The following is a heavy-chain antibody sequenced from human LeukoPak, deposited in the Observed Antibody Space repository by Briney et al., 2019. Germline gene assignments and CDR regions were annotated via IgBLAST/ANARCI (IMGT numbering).Heavy chain of an antibody. J-gene: IGHJ4*02. V-gene: IGHV3-7*01. Sequence: GGSLRLSCAASGFTFRNYCMSWVRQAPGKGLEWVANIKQDGSEKLYVDSVKGRFTISRDNAKNSLDLQMNSLRAEDTAVYYCAKNTESQVIFRDWGQGTLVTVSS. CDR3: AKNTESQVIFRD. D-gene: IGHD2-15*01. CDR2: IKQDGSEK. CDR1: GFTFRNYC.